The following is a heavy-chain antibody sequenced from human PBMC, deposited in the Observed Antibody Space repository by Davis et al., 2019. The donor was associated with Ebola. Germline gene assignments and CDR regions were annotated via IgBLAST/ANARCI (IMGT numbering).Heavy chain of an antibody. V-gene: IGHV1-2*06. J-gene: IGHJ4*02. CDR3: ARAADSSGYFPHF. Sequence: AASVQVSCKASGYTFTGYYMHWVRQAPGQGLEWMGRINPNSGGTNYAQKFQGRVTMTRDTSINTAYMELSSLRSEDTAVYYCARAADSSGYFPHFWGQGTLVIVSS. CDR2: INPNSGGT. CDR1: GYTFTGYY. D-gene: IGHD3-22*01.